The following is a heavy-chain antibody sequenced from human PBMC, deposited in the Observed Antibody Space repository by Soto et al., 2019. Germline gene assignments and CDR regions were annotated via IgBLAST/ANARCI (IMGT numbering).Heavy chain of an antibody. Sequence: SETLSLTCTVSGGSISSGGYYWSWIRQHPGKGLEWIGYIYYSGSTYYNPSLKSRVTISVDTSKNQFSLKLSSVTAADTAVYYCAREGGRIAARRLGGMDVWGQGTTVTVSS. D-gene: IGHD6-6*01. CDR2: IYYSGST. V-gene: IGHV4-31*03. CDR3: AREGGRIAARRLGGMDV. CDR1: GGSISSGGYY. J-gene: IGHJ6*02.